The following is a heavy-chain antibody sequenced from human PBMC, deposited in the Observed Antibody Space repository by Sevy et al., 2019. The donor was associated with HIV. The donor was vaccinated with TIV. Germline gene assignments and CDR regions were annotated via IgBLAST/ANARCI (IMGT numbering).Heavy chain of an antibody. D-gene: IGHD2-15*01. CDR2: INHDGSI. J-gene: IGHJ5*02. CDR3: SSPKYRSGGSCWGP. CDR1: GGSFSGLY. V-gene: IGHV4-34*01. Sequence: SETLSLTCAVYGGSFSGLYWNWIRQSPGKGLEWIGEINHDGSINYNPSLKSRVTISVDTSKNQFSLKLNSVTAAYTAVYYCSSPKYRSGGSCWGPWGQGILVTVSS.